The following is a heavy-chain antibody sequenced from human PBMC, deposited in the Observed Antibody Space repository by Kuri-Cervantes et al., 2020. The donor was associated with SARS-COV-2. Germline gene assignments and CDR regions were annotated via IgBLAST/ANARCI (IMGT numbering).Heavy chain of an antibody. J-gene: IGHJ4*02. CDR1: GFTFSSYA. CDR2: ISYDGSNK. V-gene: IGHV3-30*04. Sequence: GGSLRLSCAASGFTFSSYAMHWGRQPPGKGLECAAVISYDGSNKYYADSVKGRFTISRDNSKNTLDLQINSLRAEDTAVNYCAKARGGFLEWLLFWSQGALVTVSS. D-gene: IGHD3-3*01. CDR3: AKARGGFLEWLLF.